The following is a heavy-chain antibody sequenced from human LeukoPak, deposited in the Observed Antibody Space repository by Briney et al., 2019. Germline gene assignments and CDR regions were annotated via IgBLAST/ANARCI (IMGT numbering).Heavy chain of an antibody. CDR1: GYTFTSYY. CDR3: ARGRFCSSDGRYRGSFDN. Sequence: ASVKVSCKASGYTFTSYYMHWVRQAPGPGLEWMGIINPGGGSTSFAQKSQGRVTMTRDTSTSTVYMELSSLRSEDTAVYFCARGRFCSSDGRYRGSFDNWGQGALVTVSS. D-gene: IGHD2-15*01. V-gene: IGHV1-46*01. J-gene: IGHJ4*02. CDR2: INPGGGST.